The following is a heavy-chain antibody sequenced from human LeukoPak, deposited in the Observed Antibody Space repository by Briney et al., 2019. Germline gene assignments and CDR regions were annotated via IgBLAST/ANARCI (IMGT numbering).Heavy chain of an antibody. CDR3: ARVRDSMFP. Sequence: SETLSLTCTVSGYSISSGYYWGWIRQPPGKGLEWTGSIYHSGSTYYNPSLKSRVTISVDTSKNQFSLKLSSVTAADTAVYYCARVRDSMFPWGQGTLVTVSS. D-gene: IGHD3-10*02. V-gene: IGHV4-38-2*02. CDR1: GYSISSGYY. CDR2: IYHSGST. J-gene: IGHJ5*02.